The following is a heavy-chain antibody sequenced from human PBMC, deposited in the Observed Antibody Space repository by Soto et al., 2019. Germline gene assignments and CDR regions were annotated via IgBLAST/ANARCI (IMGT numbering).Heavy chain of an antibody. V-gene: IGHV1-69*06. J-gene: IGHJ4*02. CDR3: ARASKLYSYGSTFDD. CDR2: IIPIFGTA. Sequence: SSVKVSCKASGGTFSSYAISWVRQAPGQGLEWMGGIIPIFGTANYAQKFQGRVTITADKSTSTAYMELSSLRSEDTAVYYCARASKLYSYGSTFDDWGQGTLVSVSS. CDR1: GGTFSSYA. D-gene: IGHD5-18*01.